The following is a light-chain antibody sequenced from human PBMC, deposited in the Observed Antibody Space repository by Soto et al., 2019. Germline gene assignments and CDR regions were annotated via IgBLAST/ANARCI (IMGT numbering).Light chain of an antibody. V-gene: IGKV1-17*01. CDR3: LQHSTFPWT. Sequence: DIQMTQSPSSLSASVGDRVTITCRASQGIGNDLGWYQQKPGKAPKRLIYTASSLQGGVSSRFSGSGSGTEFTLTISSLQPDDFATYYCLQHSTFPWTFGQGTKVEIK. CDR1: QGIGND. CDR2: TAS. J-gene: IGKJ1*01.